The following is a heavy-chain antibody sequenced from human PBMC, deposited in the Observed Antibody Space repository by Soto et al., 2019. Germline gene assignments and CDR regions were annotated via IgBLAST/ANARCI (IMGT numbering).Heavy chain of an antibody. D-gene: IGHD3-16*01. Sequence: EVQLVESGGGLVQPGGSLRLSYAASGFTFSTYDMHWVRQATGKGLEWVSSIGSAGDTYYPGSVKDRFTISRDNDKNSLYLQMSSLRAGDTAVYFCARGDRQAGSASTGIESWGQGTLVTVSS. CDR2: IGSAGDT. CDR1: GFTFSTYD. V-gene: IGHV3-13*04. CDR3: ARGDRQAGSASTGIES. J-gene: IGHJ4*02.